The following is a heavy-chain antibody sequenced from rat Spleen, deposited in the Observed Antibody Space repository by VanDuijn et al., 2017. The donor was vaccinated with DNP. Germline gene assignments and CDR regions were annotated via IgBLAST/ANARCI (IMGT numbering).Heavy chain of an antibody. CDR2: ISTSDSRT. Sequence: EVQLVESGGGLLQPGRSLKLSCAASGFTFSDYYMAWVRQAPKKGLEWVATISTSDSRTYYPDSVKGRFTISRDNAKSNLYLQMNSLKSEDTATYYCASTVVTLFDYWGQGVMVTVSS. V-gene: IGHV5S10*01. CDR3: ASTVVTLFDY. J-gene: IGHJ2*01. D-gene: IGHD1-1*01. CDR1: GFTFSDYY.